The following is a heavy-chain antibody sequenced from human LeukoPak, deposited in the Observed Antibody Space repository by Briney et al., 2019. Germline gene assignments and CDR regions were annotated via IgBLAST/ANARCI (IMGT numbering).Heavy chain of an antibody. J-gene: IGHJ4*02. Sequence: SETLSLTCNVSDYPISSGYYWGWIRQSPGKGLEWIGSIYHSGTTTYNPSLKSRVTISIDTSKNQFSLRLTSVTAADTAVYYCARGIAAVYFDYWGQGTLVTVSS. CDR1: DYPISSGYY. CDR2: IYHSGTT. CDR3: ARGIAAVYFDY. V-gene: IGHV4-38-2*02. D-gene: IGHD6-13*01.